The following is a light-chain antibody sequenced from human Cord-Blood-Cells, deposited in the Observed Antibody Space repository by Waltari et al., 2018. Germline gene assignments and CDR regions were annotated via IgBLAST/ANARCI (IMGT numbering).Light chain of an antibody. CDR2: DVS. Sequence: QSALTQPASVSGSPGQSITISCTGTSSDVGGYNYVSWYQQHPGKAPQLMIYDVSNRPSGVSNRCSGSKSGNTASLTISGLQAEDEADYYCSSYTSSSTRVFGGGTKLTVL. J-gene: IGLJ3*02. CDR3: SSYTSSSTRV. V-gene: IGLV2-14*01. CDR1: SSDVGGYNY.